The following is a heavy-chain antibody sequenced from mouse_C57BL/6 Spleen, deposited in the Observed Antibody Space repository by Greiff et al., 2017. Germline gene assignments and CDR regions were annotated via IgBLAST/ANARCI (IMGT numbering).Heavy chain of an antibody. Sequence: VQLQPSGPGLVKPSQSLSLTCSVTGYSITSGYYWNWIRQFPGNKLEWIGYISYDGSNNYNPSLKNRITITRDTSKNQFFLKLNSVTTEDTATYYCARARTFDYWGQGTTLTVSS. CDR2: ISYDGSN. J-gene: IGHJ2*01. CDR1: GYSITSGYY. V-gene: IGHV3-6*01. CDR3: ARARTFDY.